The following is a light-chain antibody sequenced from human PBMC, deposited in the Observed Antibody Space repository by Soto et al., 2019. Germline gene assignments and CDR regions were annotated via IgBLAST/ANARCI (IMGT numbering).Light chain of an antibody. Sequence: QSALTQPASVSGSPGQSITLSCTGTSSDIGGYNYVSWYQQHPGEAPKLMIFEVNNRPSGVSHRFSGSKSGNTASLTISGLQAEDEADYYCSSYTSSSTPVFGGGTKLTVL. CDR2: EVN. J-gene: IGLJ1*01. CDR3: SSYTSSSTPV. V-gene: IGLV2-14*01. CDR1: SSDIGGYNY.